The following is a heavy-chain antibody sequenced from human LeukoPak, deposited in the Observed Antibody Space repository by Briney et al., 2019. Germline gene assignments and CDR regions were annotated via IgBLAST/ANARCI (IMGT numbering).Heavy chain of an antibody. CDR2: IYHGGSS. Sequence: SSETLSLTCTVSGYSITSGYFWGWIRQPPGKGLELIGTIYHGGSSYSHPSLQSRVTISVDTSKNQFSLKLISMTAADTAVYYCAGLPGDFWSAYYADSWGQGTLVTVSS. V-gene: IGHV4-38-2*02. D-gene: IGHD3-3*01. CDR1: GYSITSGYF. CDR3: AGLPGDFWSAYYADS. J-gene: IGHJ4*02.